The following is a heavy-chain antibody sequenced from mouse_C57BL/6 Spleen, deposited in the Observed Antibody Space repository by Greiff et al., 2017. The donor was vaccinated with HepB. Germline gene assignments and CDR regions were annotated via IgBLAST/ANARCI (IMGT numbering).Heavy chain of an antibody. Sequence: QVQLQHSGAELARPGASVKLSCKASGYTFTSYGISWVKQRTGQGLEWIGEIYPRSGNTYYNEKFKGKATLTADKSSSTAYMELRSLTSEDSAVYFCARNYYGPLHYYAMDYWGQGTSVTVSS. J-gene: IGHJ4*01. D-gene: IGHD1-1*01. V-gene: IGHV1-81*01. CDR3: ARNYYGPLHYYAMDY. CDR1: GYTFTSYG. CDR2: IYPRSGNT.